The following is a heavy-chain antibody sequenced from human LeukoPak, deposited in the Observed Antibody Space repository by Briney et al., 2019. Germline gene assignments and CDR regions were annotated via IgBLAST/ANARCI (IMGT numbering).Heavy chain of an antibody. CDR3: SRETTVIKKIDY. Sequence: GGTLRLSCEASGFTFSSYSMNWVRQAPGEGLEWVSSISSSSGYIYYADSVKGRFTISRDNAKNSLYLQMNSLRDEDTAIYYCSRETTVIKKIDYWGQGTLVTVSS. J-gene: IGHJ4*02. V-gene: IGHV3-21*01. CDR2: ISSSSGYI. D-gene: IGHD4-17*01. CDR1: GFTFSSYS.